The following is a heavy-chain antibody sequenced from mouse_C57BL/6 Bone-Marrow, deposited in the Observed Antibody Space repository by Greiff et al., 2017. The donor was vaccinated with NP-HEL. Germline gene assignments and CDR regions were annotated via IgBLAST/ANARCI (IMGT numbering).Heavy chain of an antibody. CDR2: ISSGGSYT. V-gene: IGHV5-6*01. CDR3: ARHYYSNYFDY. D-gene: IGHD2-5*01. Sequence: DVHLVESGGDLVKPGGSLKLSCAASGFTFSSYGMSWVRQTPDKRLEWVGNISSGGSYTYYTDSVKGRFTISRDKAKNTQYMQMTSLKSEDTAMYYCARHYYSNYFDYWGQGTTLTVSS. J-gene: IGHJ2*01. CDR1: GFTFSSYG.